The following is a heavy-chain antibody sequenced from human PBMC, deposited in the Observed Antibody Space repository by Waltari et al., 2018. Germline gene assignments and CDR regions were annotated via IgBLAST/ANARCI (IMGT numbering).Heavy chain of an antibody. Sequence: EVQLVESGGGLVQPGGSLRLSCAASVFTFSSYAMSWFRQAPGTGREWVSAISGSGGSTYYADSVKGRFTISRDNSKNTLYLQMNSLRAEDTAVYYCAKALTSLHSRSGYYGRQFYFYGLDVWGQGTTVIVSS. V-gene: IGHV3-23*04. CDR1: VFTFSSYA. CDR2: ISGSGGST. CDR3: AKALTSLHSRSGYYGRQFYFYGLDV. D-gene: IGHD3-10*01. J-gene: IGHJ6*02.